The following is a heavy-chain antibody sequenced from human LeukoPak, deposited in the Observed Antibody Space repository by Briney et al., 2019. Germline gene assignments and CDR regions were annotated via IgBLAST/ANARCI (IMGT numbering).Heavy chain of an antibody. Sequence: GGSLRLSCAASGFTFSSYGMHWVRQAPGKGLEWVSAISGSGGSTYYADSVKGRFTISRDNSKNTLYLQMNSLRAEDTAVYYCSIGPQRYCSGGYCYGDYWGQGTLVTVSS. D-gene: IGHD2-15*01. J-gene: IGHJ4*02. CDR2: ISGSGGST. V-gene: IGHV3-23*01. CDR1: GFTFSSYG. CDR3: SIGPQRYCSGGYCYGDY.